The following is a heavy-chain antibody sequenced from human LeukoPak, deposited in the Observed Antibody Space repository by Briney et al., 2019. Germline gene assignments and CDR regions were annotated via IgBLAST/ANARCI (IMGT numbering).Heavy chain of an antibody. Sequence: GGSLRLSCAASGFTVSSNYMSWVRQAPGKGLEWVSVIYSGGSTYYADSVKGRFTISRDNSKNTLYLQMNSLRAEDTAVYYCARLYYDSSGIDYWGQGTLVTVSS. CDR3: ARLYYDSSGIDY. CDR1: GFTVSSNY. CDR2: IYSGGST. J-gene: IGHJ4*02. V-gene: IGHV3-53*01. D-gene: IGHD3-22*01.